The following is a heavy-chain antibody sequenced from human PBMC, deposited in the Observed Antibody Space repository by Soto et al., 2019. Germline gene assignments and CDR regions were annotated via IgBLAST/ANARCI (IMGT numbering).Heavy chain of an antibody. CDR1: GLTFSNYA. Sequence: GGSLRLSCAASGLTFSNYAMTWVRQAPGKGLQWVSAISGGGGTTYYADSVRGRFTTSRDNSKNTLYLQMNSLRAEDTAVYYCATPPDYGSSTYYYYYGLDVWGQGTTVTVSS. D-gene: IGHD6-13*01. J-gene: IGHJ6*02. CDR3: ATPPDYGSSTYYYYYGLDV. CDR2: ISGGGGTT. V-gene: IGHV3-23*01.